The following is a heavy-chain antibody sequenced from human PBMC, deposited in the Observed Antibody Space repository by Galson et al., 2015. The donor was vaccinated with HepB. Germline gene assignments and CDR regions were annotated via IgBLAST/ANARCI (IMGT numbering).Heavy chain of an antibody. V-gene: IGHV4-39*07. CDR3: SRGGVYSGGSCYPGDYYGMDV. CDR1: GGSISSSSYY. D-gene: IGHD2-15*01. Sequence: SETLSLTCTVSGGSISSSSYYWGWIRQPPGKGLEWIGSIYYSGSTYYNPSLKSPVTISVDTSKNQFSLTLSSVTAADTTVYYCSRGGVYSGGSCYPGDYYGMDVWGQGTTVTVSS. J-gene: IGHJ6*02. CDR2: IYYSGST.